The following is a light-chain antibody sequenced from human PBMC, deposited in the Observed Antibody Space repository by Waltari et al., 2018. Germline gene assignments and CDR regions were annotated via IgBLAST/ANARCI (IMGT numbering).Light chain of an antibody. CDR2: EVS. CDR1: TSDVGGSHY. V-gene: IGLV2-8*01. CDR3: SSYAGSNNLGV. Sequence: QSALTQPPSASGSPGQSVTIPCTGTTSDVGGSHYVSWYQQHPGKAPKLGTYEVSKRPSGVPDGFSGSKSGSPASLTVSGLQAEDEANYYCSSYAGSNNLGVFGGGTKLTVL. J-gene: IGLJ3*02.